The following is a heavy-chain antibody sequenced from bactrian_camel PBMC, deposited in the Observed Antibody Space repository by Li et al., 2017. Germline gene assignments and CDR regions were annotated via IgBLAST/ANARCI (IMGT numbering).Heavy chain of an antibody. Sequence: HVQLVESGGDSVQVGGSMRLSCSISGLTWTNYCPGWFRQVPGKEREGVAAMYTGFGGGNIYYDDSVKGRFTISQDNAKNTLYLQMNSLKPEDTAMYYCAADVGGGSRCSDFFGYWGQGTQVTVS. CDR1: GLTWTNYC. CDR2: MYTGFGGGNI. D-gene: IGHD2*01. CDR3: AADVGGGSRCSDFFGY. V-gene: IGHV3S1*01. J-gene: IGHJ6*01.